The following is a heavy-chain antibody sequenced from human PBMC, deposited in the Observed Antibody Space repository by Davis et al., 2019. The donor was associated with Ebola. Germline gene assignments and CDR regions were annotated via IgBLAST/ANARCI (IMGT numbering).Heavy chain of an antibody. CDR1: GFTFSSYD. J-gene: IGHJ6*04. Sequence: GESLKISCAASGFTFSSYDMHWVRQATGKGLAWVSAIGTAGDTYYPGSVKGRFTISRENAKNSLYLQMNSLRAGDTAVYYCARGHSVDTFVYYYGMDVWGKGTTVTVSS. D-gene: IGHD3-16*01. CDR2: IGTAGDT. CDR3: ARGHSVDTFVYYYGMDV. V-gene: IGHV3-13*01.